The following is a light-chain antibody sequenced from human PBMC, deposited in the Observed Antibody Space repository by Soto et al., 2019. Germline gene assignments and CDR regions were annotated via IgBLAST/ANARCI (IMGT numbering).Light chain of an antibody. V-gene: IGLV6-57*01. CDR1: SGSIASNY. CDR3: QSYDATNQV. Sequence: NFMLTQPHSVSESPGKTVIISCTRSSGSIASNYVQWYQQRPGSSPTTVIYEDNQRPSGVPERFSGSIDSSSNSASLTISGLETEDEADYLCQSYDATNQVFGGGTKLTVL. CDR2: EDN. J-gene: IGLJ3*02.